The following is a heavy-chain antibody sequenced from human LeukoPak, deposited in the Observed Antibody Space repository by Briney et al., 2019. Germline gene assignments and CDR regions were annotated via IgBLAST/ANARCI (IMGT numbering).Heavy chain of an antibody. Sequence: GRSLRLSCAASGFTVTDYAIHWVRQAPGKGLEWVAVISYDEINKFYADSVKGRFTIARDNSKNTVYLQMNSLRAEDTAVYYCARGAPLPADSTYFDYWGQGTLVTVSS. CDR3: ARGAPLPADSTYFDY. V-gene: IGHV3-30*14. CDR2: ISYDEINK. CDR1: GFTVTDYA. D-gene: IGHD2-2*01. J-gene: IGHJ4*02.